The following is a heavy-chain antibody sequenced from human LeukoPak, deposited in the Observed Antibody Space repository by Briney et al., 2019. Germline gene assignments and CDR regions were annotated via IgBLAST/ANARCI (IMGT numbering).Heavy chain of an antibody. Sequence: SQTLSLTCTVSGGSISSYYWSWIRQPPGKGLEWIGYIYYSGSTNYNLSLKRRVSISVDTSKKQFYLKLRSVTAADTAVYYCATMIRGVINPYGMDVWGPGTTVTVSS. J-gene: IGHJ6*02. CDR2: IYYSGST. CDR1: GGSISSYY. V-gene: IGHV4-59*01. D-gene: IGHD3-10*01. CDR3: ATMIRGVINPYGMDV.